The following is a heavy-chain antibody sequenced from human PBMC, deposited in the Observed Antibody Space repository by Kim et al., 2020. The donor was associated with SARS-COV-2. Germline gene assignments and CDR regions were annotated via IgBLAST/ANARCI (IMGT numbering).Heavy chain of an antibody. CDR3: ARGDTGYRRRADY. Sequence: SETLSLTCAVYGGSFSGYYWSWIRQPPGKGLEWIGEINHSGSTNYNPSLKSRVTISVDTSKNQFSLKLSSVTAADTAVYYCARGDTGYRRRADYWGQGTLVTVSS. CDR2: INHSGST. V-gene: IGHV4-34*01. J-gene: IGHJ4*02. D-gene: IGHD5-18*01. CDR1: GGSFSGYY.